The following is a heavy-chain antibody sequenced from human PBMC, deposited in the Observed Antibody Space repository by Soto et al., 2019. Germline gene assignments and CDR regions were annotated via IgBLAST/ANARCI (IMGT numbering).Heavy chain of an antibody. D-gene: IGHD6-6*01. CDR1: GFTFSGYN. J-gene: IGHJ4*02. CDR2: ITSSGSNT. V-gene: IGHV3-11*01. CDR3: ARRGTISSAHHFDH. Sequence: QVQLVGSGGGLVKPGGSLRLSCAASGFTFSGYNMIWIRQAPGQGLEWVSYITSSGSNTFDAESVKGRFTISRDNTMNLLYLQMNSLSDEDTAVYYCARRGTISSAHHFDHWGQGTLVTVSS.